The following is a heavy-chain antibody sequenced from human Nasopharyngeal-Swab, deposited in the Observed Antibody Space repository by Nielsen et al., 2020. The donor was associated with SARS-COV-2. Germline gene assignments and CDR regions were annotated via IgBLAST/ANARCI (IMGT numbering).Heavy chain of an antibody. Sequence: GGSLRLSCAASGFTFDDYAMHWVRQAPGKGLEWVSGISWNSGSIGYADSVKGRFTISRDNAKNSLYLQMNSLRAEDTALYYCAKDAPRGEYDSRAFDYWGQGTLVTVSS. D-gene: IGHD3-22*01. V-gene: IGHV3-9*01. CDR2: ISWNSGSI. CDR1: GFTFDDYA. J-gene: IGHJ4*02. CDR3: AKDAPRGEYDSRAFDY.